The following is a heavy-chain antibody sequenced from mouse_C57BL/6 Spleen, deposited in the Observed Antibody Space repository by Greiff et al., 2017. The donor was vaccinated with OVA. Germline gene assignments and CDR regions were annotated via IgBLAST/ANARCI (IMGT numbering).Heavy chain of an antibody. V-gene: IGHV7-1*01. Sequence: EVKVVESGGGLVQSGRSLRLSCATSGFTFSDFYMEWVRQAPGKGLEWIAASRNKANDYTTEYSASVKGRFIVSRDTSQSILYLQMNALRAEDTAIYYCARDGGNYYGSSGGYFDYWGQGTTLTVSS. CDR2: SRNKANDYTT. CDR1: GFTFSDFY. D-gene: IGHD1-1*01. J-gene: IGHJ2*01. CDR3: ARDGGNYYGSSGGYFDY.